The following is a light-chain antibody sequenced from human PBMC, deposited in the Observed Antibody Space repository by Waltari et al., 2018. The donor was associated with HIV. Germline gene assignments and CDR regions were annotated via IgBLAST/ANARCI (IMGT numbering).Light chain of an antibody. Sequence: QSVLTQPPSASGTPGQRVTISCSGSSSNIGSNTVNWYQQLPGTAPKLLIYNNNQRPSGGPDRVSGSKAGTSASLGISGLQAEDEADYYCAAWDDSLNGRVFGGGTKLTVL. CDR1: SSNIGSNT. CDR3: AAWDDSLNGRV. CDR2: NNN. J-gene: IGLJ3*02. V-gene: IGLV1-44*01.